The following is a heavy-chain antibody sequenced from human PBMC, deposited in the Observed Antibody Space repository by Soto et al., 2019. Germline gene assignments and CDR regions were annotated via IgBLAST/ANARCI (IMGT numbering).Heavy chain of an antibody. V-gene: IGHV5-10-1*01. CDR1: VYSFTSYW. CDR3: ARHLDSSGWGHYYYYYGMDV. J-gene: IGHJ6*02. D-gene: IGHD6-19*01. CDR2: IDPSDSYT. Sequence: PGESLKISCKGSVYSFTSYWISWVRQMPGKGLEWMGRIDPSDSYTNYSPSFQGHVTISADKSISTAYLQWSSLKASDTAMYYCARHLDSSGWGHYYYYYGMDVWGQGTTVTVSS.